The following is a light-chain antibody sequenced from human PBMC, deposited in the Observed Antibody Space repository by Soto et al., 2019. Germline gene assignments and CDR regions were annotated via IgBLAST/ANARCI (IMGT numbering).Light chain of an antibody. CDR1: QDINNH. V-gene: IGKV1-17*03. CDR2: AVS. CDR3: LQHEDYPLT. Sequence: DIQMTQSPSAMSASVGDRVTITFRASQDINNHLAWFQQKPGKVPKRLIYAVSTLQSGVPSRFSGSGSGTEFTLAISSLQPEDFATYYCLQHEDYPLTFGGGTKVDI. J-gene: IGKJ4*01.